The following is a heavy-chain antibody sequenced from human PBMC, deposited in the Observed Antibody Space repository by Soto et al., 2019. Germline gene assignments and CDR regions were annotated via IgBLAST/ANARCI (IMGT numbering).Heavy chain of an antibody. J-gene: IGHJ6*02. D-gene: IGHD1-1*01. CDR1: GFTLTSYG. CDR3: AKDGTTAGIHYYGMDI. Sequence: GGSLRLSCEVSGFTLTSYGMNWVRQAPDKGLEWVSTIGRGGDTFYADSVRGRFTISRDNSKNTLSLQMNSLRAEDTALYFCAKDGTTAGIHYYGMDIWGQGTTVTVSS. CDR2: IGRGGDT. V-gene: IGHV3-23*01.